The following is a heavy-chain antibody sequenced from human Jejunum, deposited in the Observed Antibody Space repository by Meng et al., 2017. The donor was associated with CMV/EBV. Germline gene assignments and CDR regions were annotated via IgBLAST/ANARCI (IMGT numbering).Heavy chain of an antibody. D-gene: IGHD3-22*01. CDR2: IYYSGSR. CDR3: ARVTGKIYYDGSGYPEAFDY. CDR1: GDSISSTDYY. J-gene: IGHJ4*02. V-gene: IGHV4-30-4*01. Sequence: QGQTEEPGPGLVNPSQTLSLTCTVSGDSISSTDYYWSWVRQPPGKGLEWIGYIYYSGSRYYNPSLKSRVTISVDTSKNQFSLKLSSVTAADTAVYYCARVTGKIYYDGSGYPEAFDYWGQGTLVTVSS.